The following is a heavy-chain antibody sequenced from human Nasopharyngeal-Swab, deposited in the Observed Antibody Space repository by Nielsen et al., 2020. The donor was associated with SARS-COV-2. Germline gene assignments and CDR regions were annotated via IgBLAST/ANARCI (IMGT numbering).Heavy chain of an antibody. J-gene: IGHJ6*02. D-gene: IGHD6-6*01. CDR1: GYSISSGYY. CDR2: IYTSGST. V-gene: IGHV4-4*07. CDR3: ARDGQSIAARRGGIYYYYGMDV. Sequence: SETLSLTCTVSGYSISSGYYWSWIRQPAGKGLEWIGRIYTSGSTNYNPSLKSRVTMSVDTSKNQFSLKLSSVTAADTAVYYCARDGQSIAARRGGIYYYYGMDVWGQGTTVTVSS.